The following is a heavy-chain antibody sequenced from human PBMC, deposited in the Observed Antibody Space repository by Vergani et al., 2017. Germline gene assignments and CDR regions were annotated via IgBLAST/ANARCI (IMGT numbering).Heavy chain of an antibody. CDR3: AKDLGYSSLSFGGGEDY. V-gene: IGHV3-30*18. D-gene: IGHD6-13*01. CDR1: GFTFSSYG. CDR2: ISYDGSNK. Sequence: QVQLVESGGGVVQPGRSLRLSCAASGFTFSSYGMPWVRQAPGKGLEGVAVISYDGSNKYYADSVKGRFTISRDNSKNTLYLQMNSLRAEDTAVYYWAKDLGYSSLSFGGGEDYWGQGTLVTVSS. J-gene: IGHJ4*02.